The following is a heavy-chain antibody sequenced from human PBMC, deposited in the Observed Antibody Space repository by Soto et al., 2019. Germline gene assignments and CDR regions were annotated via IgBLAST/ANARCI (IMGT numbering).Heavy chain of an antibody. CDR2: IYYSGST. CDR3: ARVGSIAAAGTSYYYYGMDV. D-gene: IGHD6-13*01. J-gene: IGHJ6*02. Sequence: PSETLSLTCTVSGGSISSYYWSWIRQPPGKGLEWIGYIYYSGSTNYNPSLKSRVTISVDTSKNQFSLKLSSVTAADTAVYYCARVGSIAAAGTSYYYYGMDVWGQGTTVTVSS. CDR1: GGSISSYY. V-gene: IGHV4-59*01.